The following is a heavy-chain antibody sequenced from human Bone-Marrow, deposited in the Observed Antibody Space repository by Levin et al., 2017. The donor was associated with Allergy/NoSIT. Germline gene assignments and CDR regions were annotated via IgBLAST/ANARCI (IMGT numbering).Heavy chain of an antibody. CDR3: ARSGSLEYGSSWYPWLDP. Sequence: PSQTLSLTCIVSGGSINSGSHSWSWIRQTAGKGLEWIGRIYTTGSTTYNPSLKSRVTISIDTSKNQFSLKLTSVTAADTAMYYCARSGSLEYGSSWYPWLDPWGQGTLVTVSS. V-gene: IGHV4-61*02. J-gene: IGHJ5*02. CDR1: GGSINSGSHS. D-gene: IGHD6-13*01. CDR2: IYTTGST.